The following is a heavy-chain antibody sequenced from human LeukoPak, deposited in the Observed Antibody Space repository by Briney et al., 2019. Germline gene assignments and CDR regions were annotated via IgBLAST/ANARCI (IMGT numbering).Heavy chain of an antibody. CDR3: ARDSNYYGSGSYLDY. D-gene: IGHD3-10*01. CDR2: ISYDGSNK. J-gene: IGHJ4*02. V-gene: IGHV3-30-3*01. CDR1: GFTFSSYA. Sequence: PGGSLRLSCAASGFTFSSYAMHWVRQAPGKGLEWVAVISYDGSNKYYADSVKGRFTISRDNSNNTLSLQMHSLGAEDTAVYYCARDSNYYGSGSYLDYWGQGTLVTVSS.